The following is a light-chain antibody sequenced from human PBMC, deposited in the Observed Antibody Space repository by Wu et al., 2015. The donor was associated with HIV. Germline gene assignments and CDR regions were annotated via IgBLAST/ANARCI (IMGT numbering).Light chain of an antibody. Sequence: EIVLTQSPGTLSLSPGERATLSCRASQSVSSSYLAWYQQKPGQAPRLLIYGASSRATGIPDRFSGSGSGTDFTLTISRLEPEDFAVYYCQQFLGPGTKVDIK. V-gene: IGKV3-20*01. CDR2: GAS. CDR3: QQF. CDR1: QSVSSSY. J-gene: IGKJ3*01.